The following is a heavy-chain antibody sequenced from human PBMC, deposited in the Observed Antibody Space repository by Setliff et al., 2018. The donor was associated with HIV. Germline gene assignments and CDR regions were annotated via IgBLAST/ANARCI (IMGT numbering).Heavy chain of an antibody. Sequence: SSETLSLTCTVSGGSISSYYWSWIRQPPGKGLEWIGYIYYGGSTNYNPSLKSRVTISVDTSKNQFSLKLSSVTAADTAVYYCARGSRGYSYAYYYYYMDVWGKGTTVTVSS. J-gene: IGHJ6*03. CDR2: IYYGGST. CDR3: ARGSRGYSYAYYYYYMDV. V-gene: IGHV4-59*01. D-gene: IGHD5-18*01. CDR1: GGSISSYY.